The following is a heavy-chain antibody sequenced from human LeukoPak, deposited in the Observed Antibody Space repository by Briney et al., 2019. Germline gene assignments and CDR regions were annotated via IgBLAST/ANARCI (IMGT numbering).Heavy chain of an antibody. CDR3: AREIVSAVAGNFDY. CDR1: GFTFSSYS. J-gene: IGHJ4*02. CDR2: ISSSDGTR. Sequence: GGSLRLSCAASGFTFSSYSMNWVRQAPGKGREWVSYISSSDGTRTYADSVKGRFTISRDNAKKALYLEMSSLRAEDTAVYYCAREIVSAVAGNFDYWGQGTLVTVSS. D-gene: IGHD6-19*01. V-gene: IGHV3-48*04.